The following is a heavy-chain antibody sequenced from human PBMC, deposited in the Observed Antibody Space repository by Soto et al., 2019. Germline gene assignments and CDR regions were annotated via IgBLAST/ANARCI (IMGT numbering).Heavy chain of an antibody. CDR1: GFTFSSYS. CDR2: ISSSSSYI. CDR3: ARDTPSRNKAHYGMDV. J-gene: IGHJ6*02. D-gene: IGHD1-1*01. Sequence: PGGSLRLSCAASGFTFSSYSMNLVRQAPGKGLECVSSISSSSSYIYYADSVKGRFTLSRDNAKNSLYLQMNSLRAEDTAVYYCARDTPSRNKAHYGMDVWGQGTTVTVSS. V-gene: IGHV3-21*01.